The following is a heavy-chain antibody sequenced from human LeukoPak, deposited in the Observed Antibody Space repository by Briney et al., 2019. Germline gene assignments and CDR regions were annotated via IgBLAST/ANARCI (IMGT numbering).Heavy chain of an antibody. Sequence: ASVRVSCKASGYTFTGYYMHWVRQAPGQGLEWMGIINPSGGSTSYAQKFQGRVTMTRDTSTSTVYMELSSLRSEDTAVYYCARDAGDILRYFDWLRSGDYYYMDVWGKGTTVTISS. V-gene: IGHV1-46*01. CDR3: ARDAGDILRYFDWLRSGDYYYMDV. CDR1: GYTFTGYY. J-gene: IGHJ6*03. CDR2: INPSGGST. D-gene: IGHD3-9*01.